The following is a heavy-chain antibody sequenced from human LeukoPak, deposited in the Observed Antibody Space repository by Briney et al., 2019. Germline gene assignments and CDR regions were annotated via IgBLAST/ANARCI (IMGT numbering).Heavy chain of an antibody. Sequence: PSETLSLTCAVYGGSFSGYYWSWIRQPPGKGLEWIGEINHSGSTNYNPSLKSRVTISVDTSKNQFSLELSSVTAADTAVYYCARLPRYCSSTSCYGPWGQGTLVTVSS. CDR1: GGSFSGYY. D-gene: IGHD2-2*01. V-gene: IGHV4-34*01. CDR2: INHSGST. J-gene: IGHJ5*02. CDR3: ARLPRYCSSTSCYGP.